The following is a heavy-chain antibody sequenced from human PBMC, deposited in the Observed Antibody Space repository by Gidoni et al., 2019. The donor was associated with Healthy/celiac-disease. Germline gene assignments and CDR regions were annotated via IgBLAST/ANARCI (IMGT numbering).Heavy chain of an antibody. CDR1: GGSISSSSYY. Sequence: QLQLQESGPGLVKPSEPLSLTCTVSGGSISSSSYYWGWIRQPPGKGLEWIGSIYYSGSTYYNPSLKSRVTISVDTSKNQFSLKLSSVTAADTAVYYCARGVAVAGHAVDYWGQGTLVTVSS. J-gene: IGHJ4*02. V-gene: IGHV4-39*01. D-gene: IGHD6-19*01. CDR2: IYYSGST. CDR3: ARGVAVAGHAVDY.